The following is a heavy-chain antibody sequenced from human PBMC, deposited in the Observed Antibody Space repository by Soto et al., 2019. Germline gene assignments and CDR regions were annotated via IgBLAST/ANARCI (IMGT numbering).Heavy chain of an antibody. J-gene: IGHJ4*02. CDR3: APSPCSSTTCYTAPNY. CDR2: ISGYNGDT. D-gene: IGHD2-2*02. Sequence: ASVKVSCKASAYTFTSYGISWVRQAPGQGLECMGWISGYNGDTKYAQKLQGRVTMTTDTSTRTAYMELRSLRSDDTAVYYCAPSPCSSTTCYTAPNYWGQGTRVTVSS. CDR1: AYTFTSYG. V-gene: IGHV1-18*04.